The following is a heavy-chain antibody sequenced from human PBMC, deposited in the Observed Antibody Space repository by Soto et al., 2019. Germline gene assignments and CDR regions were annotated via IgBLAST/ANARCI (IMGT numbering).Heavy chain of an antibody. Sequence: PSQTLSLTCAISGDSVSSNSAAGNWIRQPPSRGLEWLGRTYYRSKWYNDYAVSVKSRITINPDTSKNQFSLQLNSVTPEDTAVYYCASGGLLSSSWYWFDPWGQGTLVTVSS. J-gene: IGHJ5*02. CDR1: GDSVSSNSAA. D-gene: IGHD6-13*01. V-gene: IGHV6-1*01. CDR3: ASGGLLSSSWYWFDP. CDR2: TYYRSKWYN.